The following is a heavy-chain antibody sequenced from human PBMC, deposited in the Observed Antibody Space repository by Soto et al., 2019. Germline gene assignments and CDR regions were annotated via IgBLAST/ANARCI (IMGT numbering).Heavy chain of an antibody. CDR2: ISSSSSYI. V-gene: IGHV3-21*01. Sequence: GGSLRLSCAASGFTFSSYSMNWVRQAPGKGLEWVSSISSSSSYIYYADSVKGRFTISRDNAKNSLYLQMNSLRAEDTAVYYFASDDVLCDGGRCYGVPLDXWGKGTTVTVSS. J-gene: IGHJ6*04. CDR1: GFTFSSYS. D-gene: IGHD2-15*01. CDR3: ASDDVLCDGGRCYGVPLDX.